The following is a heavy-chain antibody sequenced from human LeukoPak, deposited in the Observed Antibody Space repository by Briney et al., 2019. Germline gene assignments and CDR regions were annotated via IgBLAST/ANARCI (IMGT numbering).Heavy chain of an antibody. D-gene: IGHD3-16*01. J-gene: IGHJ4*02. CDR3: AKNGPDYIRGSYLDY. Sequence: DSVKGRFTISRDNSNNTLYLEMNSLRAEDTAVYYCAKNGPDYIRGSYLDYWGQGTLVTVSS. V-gene: IGHV3-30*02.